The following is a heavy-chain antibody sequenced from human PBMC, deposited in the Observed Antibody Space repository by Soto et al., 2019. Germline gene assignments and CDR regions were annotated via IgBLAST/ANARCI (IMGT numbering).Heavy chain of an antibody. Sequence: EVQLVESGGGLVQRGGSLRLSCAASGFTFSNYWMGWVRQAPGKGLEWVANIKQDGSEIYYVDSVKGRFTISRDNAKNSLYVQMNSLGAEDTAVYYCARISWQLVYSFDYWGQGTLVTVSS. D-gene: IGHD6-6*01. V-gene: IGHV3-7*01. CDR2: IKQDGSEI. J-gene: IGHJ4*02. CDR1: GFTFSNYW. CDR3: ARISWQLVYSFDY.